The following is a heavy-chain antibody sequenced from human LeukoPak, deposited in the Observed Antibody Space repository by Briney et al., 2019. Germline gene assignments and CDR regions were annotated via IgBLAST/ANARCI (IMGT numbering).Heavy chain of an antibody. J-gene: IGHJ3*02. D-gene: IGHD6-13*01. CDR1: GFSFRSYG. CDR3: AKDNNGAAAGIIPGAFDI. CDR2: ISYDGSNK. V-gene: IGHV3-30*18. Sequence: PGGSLRLSCAASGFSFRSYGIHWVRQAPGKGLEWVAVISYDGSNKYYADSVKGRFTISRDNSKNTLFLQMNSLRGEDTAVYYCAKDNNGAAAGIIPGAFDIWGQGTMVTVSS.